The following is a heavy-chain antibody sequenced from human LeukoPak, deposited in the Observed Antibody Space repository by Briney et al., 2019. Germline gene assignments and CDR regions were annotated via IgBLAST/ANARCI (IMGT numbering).Heavy chain of an antibody. CDR1: GFTFSSYW. D-gene: IGHD3-10*01. Sequence: PGGSLRLSCAASGFTFSSYWMHWVRQAPGKGLVWVSRINSDGSSTSYADSVKGRFTISRDNAKNTLYPQMNSLRAEDTAVYYCARAKPKNMVRGLIMRRESRYYFDYWGQGTLVTVSS. J-gene: IGHJ4*02. CDR2: INSDGSST. V-gene: IGHV3-74*01. CDR3: ARAKPKNMVRGLIMRRESRYYFDY.